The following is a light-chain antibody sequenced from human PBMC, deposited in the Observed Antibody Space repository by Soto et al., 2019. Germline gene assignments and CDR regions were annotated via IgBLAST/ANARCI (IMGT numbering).Light chain of an antibody. CDR3: QQYNKWPPIT. CDR2: GAS. CDR1: QSVSSS. J-gene: IGKJ5*01. Sequence: IGMKQSPATLSVSPGERATLSCRASQSVSSSLAWYQQKPGQAPRLLIYGASTRATGIPARFSGSGSGTEFTLTISSLQSEDFAVYYCQQYNKWPPITFGQGTRLEI. V-gene: IGKV3-15*01.